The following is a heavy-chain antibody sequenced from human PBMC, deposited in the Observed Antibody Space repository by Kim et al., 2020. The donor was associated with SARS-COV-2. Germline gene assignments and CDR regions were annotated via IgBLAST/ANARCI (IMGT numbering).Heavy chain of an antibody. CDR3: ARDQNGAFDI. V-gene: IGHV4-31*03. D-gene: IGHD1-1*01. Sequence: SETLSLTCTVSGGSISSGGYYWSWIRQHPGKGLEWIGYIYYSGSTYYNPSLKSRVTISVDTSKNQFSLKLSSVTAADTAVYYCARDQNGAFDIWGQGTMVTVSS. CDR1: GGSISSGGYY. CDR2: IYYSGST. J-gene: IGHJ3*02.